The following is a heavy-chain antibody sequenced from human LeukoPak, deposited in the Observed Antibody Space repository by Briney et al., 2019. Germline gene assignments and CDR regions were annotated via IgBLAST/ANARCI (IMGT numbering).Heavy chain of an antibody. Sequence: PGGSLRLSCAASGFTFSSYAMSWVRQAPGKGLEWVGRIKSRTDGGTTDYAAPVKGRFTISRDDSKNTLYLQMNSLKTEDTAVYYCTTGVVVVAATHVDYWGQGTLVTVSS. CDR1: GFTFSSYA. V-gene: IGHV3-15*01. J-gene: IGHJ4*02. CDR2: IKSRTDGGTT. D-gene: IGHD2-15*01. CDR3: TTGVVVVAATHVDY.